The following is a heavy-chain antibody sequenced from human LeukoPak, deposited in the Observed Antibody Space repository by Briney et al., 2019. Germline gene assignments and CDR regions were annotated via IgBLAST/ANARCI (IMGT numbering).Heavy chain of an antibody. Sequence: GASVKVSCKAPGYTFTSYYMHWVRQAPGQGLEWMGIINPSGGSTSYAQKFQGRVTMTRNTSISTAYMELSSLRSEDTAVYYCARSSGGDWFDPWGQGTLVTVPS. CDR2: INPSGGST. J-gene: IGHJ5*02. D-gene: IGHD3-16*01. V-gene: IGHV1-46*01. CDR1: GYTFTSYY. CDR3: ARSSGGDWFDP.